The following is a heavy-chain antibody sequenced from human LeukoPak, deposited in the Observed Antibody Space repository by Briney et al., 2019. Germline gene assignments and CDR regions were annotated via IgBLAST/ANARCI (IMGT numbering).Heavy chain of an antibody. CDR2: INPSSGST. CDR1: GYTFTSYY. CDR3: ARDELTGWYYFDH. D-gene: IGHD6-19*01. Sequence: EASVKVSCKASGYTFTSYYMHWVRQAPGQGLEWMGIINPSSGSTTYAQKFQGRATMTRDTSTSTVYMELSSLRSEDTAVYYCARDELTGWYYFDHWGQGTLVTVSS. J-gene: IGHJ4*02. V-gene: IGHV1-46*01.